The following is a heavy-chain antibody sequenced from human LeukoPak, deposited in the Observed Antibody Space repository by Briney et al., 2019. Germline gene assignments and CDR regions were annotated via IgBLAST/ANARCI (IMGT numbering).Heavy chain of an antibody. J-gene: IGHJ4*02. CDR2: IKQDGSEK. D-gene: IGHD2/OR15-2a*01. CDR1: GFTLSSYW. CDR3: ARDIYGDY. V-gene: IGHV3-7*01. Sequence: GGSLRLSCAASGFTLSSYWMSWVRQAPGKGLEWVANIKQDGSEKYYVDSVKGRFTISRDNAKNSLYLQMNSLRAEDTAVYYCARDIYGDYWGQGTLVTVSS.